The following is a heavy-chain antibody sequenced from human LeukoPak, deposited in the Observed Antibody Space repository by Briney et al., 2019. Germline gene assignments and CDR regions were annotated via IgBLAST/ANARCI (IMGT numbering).Heavy chain of an antibody. CDR3: ARQPYYYDSSGYDFYGMDV. J-gene: IGHJ6*02. V-gene: IGHV3-30*14. CDR2: ISYDGSNK. CDR1: GSTFSSYA. Sequence: GRSLRLSCAASGSTFSSYAMHWVRQAPGKGLEWVAVISYDGSNKYYADSVKGRFTISRDNSKNTLYLQMNSLRAEDTAVYYCARQPYYYDSSGYDFYGMDVWGQGTTVTVSS. D-gene: IGHD3-22*01.